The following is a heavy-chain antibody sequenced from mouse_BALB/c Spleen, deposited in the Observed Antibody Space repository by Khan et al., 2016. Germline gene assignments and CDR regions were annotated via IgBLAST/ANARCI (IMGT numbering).Heavy chain of an antibody. V-gene: IGHV2-6-7*01. D-gene: IGHD2-2*01. CDR2: IWGDGTT. J-gene: IGHJ4*01. CDR1: GFSLIAYG. CDR3: ARDGWGYYAMDY. Sequence: QVQLKQSGPGLVAPSQSLSITCTVSGFSLIAYGVNWVRQPPGKGLEWLGMIWGDGTTDFNSALKSRLNTTKDNSKSQVFLKMNSLQTDDTARYYCARDGWGYYAMDYWGQGTSVTVSS.